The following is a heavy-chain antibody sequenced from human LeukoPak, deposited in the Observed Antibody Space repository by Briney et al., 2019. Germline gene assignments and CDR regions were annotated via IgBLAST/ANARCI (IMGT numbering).Heavy chain of an antibody. CDR1: GASIDTRDYY. Sequence: SETLSLTCSASGASIDTRDYYWSWLRQHPVKSLEWIGYISYRGASYNNPSLKSRLTLSIDTSRNQFSLRLTSVTSADTAVYYCARTQGSHWFDSWGQGALVLVSS. CDR3: ARTQGSHWFDS. V-gene: IGHV4-31*03. J-gene: IGHJ5*01. CDR2: ISYRGAS.